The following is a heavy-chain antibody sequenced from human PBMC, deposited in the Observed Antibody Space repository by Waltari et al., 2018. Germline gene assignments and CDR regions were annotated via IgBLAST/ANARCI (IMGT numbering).Heavy chain of an antibody. J-gene: IGHJ4*02. CDR3: ARGYGSGSYYTPWPFDY. CDR1: GCSISSSSYY. V-gene: IGHV4-39*07. Sequence: QLQLQESGPGLVKPSETLSLTCTVSGCSISSSSYYWGWIRQPPGKGLEWIGSIYYSGSTYYNPSLKSRVTISVDTSKNQFSLKLSSVTAADTAVYYCARGYGSGSYYTPWPFDYWGQGTLVTVSS. D-gene: IGHD3-10*01. CDR2: IYYSGST.